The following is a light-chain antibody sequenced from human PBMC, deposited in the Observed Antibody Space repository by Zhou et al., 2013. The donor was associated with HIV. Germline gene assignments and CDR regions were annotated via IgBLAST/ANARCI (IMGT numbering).Light chain of an antibody. CDR2: AAS. Sequence: AVHITQSPASFSASTGDRVTITCRASQGISTYLAWYQQKPGQAPKVLIYAASTLQSGVPSRFSGSGSGTDFTLTIDCLQSEDFATYYCQQYYASLRTFGQGTKVEIK. J-gene: IGKJ1*01. CDR3: QQYYASLRT. V-gene: IGKV1-8*01. CDR1: QGISTY.